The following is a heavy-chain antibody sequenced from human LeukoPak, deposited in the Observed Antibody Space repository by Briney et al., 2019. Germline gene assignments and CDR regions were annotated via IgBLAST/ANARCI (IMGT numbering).Heavy chain of an antibody. CDR3: ARDTMLTKGGLDY. CDR1: GFIVSNTY. CDR2: IYIDGNA. D-gene: IGHD3-10*02. J-gene: IGHJ4*02. Sequence: PGGSLRLSCAASGFIVSNTYMTWVRQAPGQGLEWVSVIYIDGNAYYAGSVKGRFTMSRDHSKNTVYHQMNGLRAEDTAVYYCARDTMLTKGGLDYWGLGTLVTVSS. V-gene: IGHV3-53*01.